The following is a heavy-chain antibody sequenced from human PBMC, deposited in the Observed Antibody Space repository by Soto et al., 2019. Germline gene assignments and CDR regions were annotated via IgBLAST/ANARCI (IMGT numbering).Heavy chain of an antibody. Sequence: GGSLRLSCAASGFTFSSYAMSWVRQAPGKGLEWVSAISGSGGSTYYADSVKGRFTISRDNSKNTLYLQMNSLRAEDTAVYYCANVVVPAAMVDPGEYYYGMDVWGQGTTVTVSS. CDR2: ISGSGGST. CDR1: GFTFSSYA. D-gene: IGHD2-2*01. V-gene: IGHV3-23*01. J-gene: IGHJ6*02. CDR3: ANVVVPAAMVDPGEYYYGMDV.